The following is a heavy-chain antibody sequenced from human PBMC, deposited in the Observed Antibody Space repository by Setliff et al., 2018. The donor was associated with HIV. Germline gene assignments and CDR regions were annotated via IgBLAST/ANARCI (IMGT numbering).Heavy chain of an antibody. CDR2: ISQSGTT. D-gene: IGHD1-1*01. Sequence: SETLSLTCVVSGGSFSGYSWSWIRQSPGKGLEWIGEISQSGTTHYNPSLKRRVTISEDTSKSQLSMKLTSVAAADTAIYYCARGKGGIDGPVELDNWGQGTPVTVSS. CDR3: ARGKGGIDGPVELDN. J-gene: IGHJ4*02. V-gene: IGHV4-34*01. CDR1: GGSFSGYS.